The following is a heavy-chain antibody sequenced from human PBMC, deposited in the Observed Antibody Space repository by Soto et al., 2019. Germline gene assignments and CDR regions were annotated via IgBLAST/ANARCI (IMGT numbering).Heavy chain of an antibody. D-gene: IGHD3-10*01. Sequence: PSETLSLTCTVSGGSISSSSYYWGWIRQPPGRGLEWIGSIYYSGSTYYNPSLKSRVTISVDTSKNQFSLKLSSVTAADTAVYYCARVKGGSGSHPTTSFDYWGQGTLVTVSS. V-gene: IGHV4-39*01. CDR3: ARVKGGSGSHPTTSFDY. CDR1: GGSISSSSYY. CDR2: IYYSGST. J-gene: IGHJ4*02.